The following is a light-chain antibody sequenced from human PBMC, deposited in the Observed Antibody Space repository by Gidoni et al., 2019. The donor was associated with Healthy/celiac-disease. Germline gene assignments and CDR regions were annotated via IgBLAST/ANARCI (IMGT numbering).Light chain of an antibody. CDR3: QQYGSSPYT. V-gene: IGKV3-20*01. J-gene: IGKJ2*01. CDR1: QSVSSSY. Sequence: EIVLTPSPGTLSLSPGERATLSCSASQSVSSSYLACYQQKPGQAPRHLIYSASRRATGIPDRFSGSGYGTDFTLTISRLEPEDFAVYYCQQYGSSPYTFGQGTKLEIK. CDR2: SAS.